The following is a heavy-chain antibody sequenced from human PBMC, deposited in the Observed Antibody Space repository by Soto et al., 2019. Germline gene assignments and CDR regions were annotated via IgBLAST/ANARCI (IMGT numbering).Heavy chain of an antibody. D-gene: IGHD5-18*01. Sequence: QVQLVQSGAEVKKPGSSVKVSCKASGGTFSSYAISWVRQAPGQGLERMGGIIPIFGTANYAQKFQGRVTITADKSTSTAYMELSSLRSEDTAVYYCARAPVDTAMVTFRWFDPWGQGTLVTVSS. V-gene: IGHV1-69*06. CDR2: IIPIFGTA. CDR3: ARAPVDTAMVTFRWFDP. J-gene: IGHJ5*02. CDR1: GGTFSSYA.